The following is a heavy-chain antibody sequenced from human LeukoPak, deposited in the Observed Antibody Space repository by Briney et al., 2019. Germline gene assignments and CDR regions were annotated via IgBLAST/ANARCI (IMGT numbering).Heavy chain of an antibody. CDR2: IYYSGST. V-gene: IGHV4-61*08. CDR3: ARERLGVDY. CDR1: GGSVSSGGYY. D-gene: IGHD1-1*01. Sequence: SETLSLTCTVSGGSVSSGGYYWSWIRQPPGKGLEWIGYIYYSGSTNYNPSLKSRVTISVDTSKNQFSLKLSSVTAADTAVYYCARERLGVDYWGQGTLVTVSS. J-gene: IGHJ4*02.